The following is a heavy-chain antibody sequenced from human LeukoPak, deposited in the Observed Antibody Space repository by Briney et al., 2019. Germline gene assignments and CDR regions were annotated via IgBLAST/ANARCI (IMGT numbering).Heavy chain of an antibody. J-gene: IGHJ1*01. V-gene: IGHV4-34*01. D-gene: IGHD2-15*01. Sequence: PSETLSLTCAVYGGSFSGYYWSWIRQPPGKGLEWIGEINHSGSTNYNPSLKSRVTISVDTSKNQFSLKLSSVTAADTAVYYCARGSLRYCSGGSCYFGHWGQGTLVTVSS. CDR3: ARGSLRYCSGGSCYFGH. CDR1: GGSFSGYY. CDR2: INHSGST.